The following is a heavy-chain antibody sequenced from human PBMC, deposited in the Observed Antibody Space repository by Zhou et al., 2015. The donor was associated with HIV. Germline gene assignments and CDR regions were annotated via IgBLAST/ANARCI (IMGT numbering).Heavy chain of an antibody. CDR3: ARDAKGCSSTRCPFDY. J-gene: IGHJ4*03. D-gene: IGHD2-2*01. CDR1: GYIFSRFG. CDR2: ISTYTGDT. V-gene: IGHV1-18*01. Sequence: QVQVVQSAAEVKKPGASVKVSCKASGYIFSRFGISWVRQAPGQGLEWMGWISTYTGDTNYAEKFRGRVTMTTDTSTSTGYMELRSLTSDDTALYYCARDAKGCSSTRCPFDYVGPREPLVTVSS.